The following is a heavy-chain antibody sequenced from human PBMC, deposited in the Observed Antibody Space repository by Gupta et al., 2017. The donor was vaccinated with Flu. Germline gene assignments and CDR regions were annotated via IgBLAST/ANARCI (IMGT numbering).Heavy chain of an antibody. CDR3: AKGPSGSYFYWFDP. Sequence: EGQLLDSVGGLVQPGTSLRLFCAVSGLSFSSFAMNWVRQAPGKGLEWVSAISGSGGTTYYADSAKGRFTISRDNSKNTLYLQMNSLRVEDTAVYYCAKGPSGSYFYWFDPWGQGTLVTVSS. D-gene: IGHD1-26*01. J-gene: IGHJ5*02. CDR1: GLSFSSFA. V-gene: IGHV3-23*01. CDR2: ISGSGGTT.